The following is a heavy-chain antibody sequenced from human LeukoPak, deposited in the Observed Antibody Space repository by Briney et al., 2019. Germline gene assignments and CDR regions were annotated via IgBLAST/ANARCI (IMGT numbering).Heavy chain of an antibody. Sequence: GGSLRLSCAASGFTFSSYAMPWVRQAPGKGLEWVAVISYDGSNKYYADSVKGRFTISRDNSKNTLYLQMNSLRAEDTAVYYCARDGTSGYSYYFDYWGQGTLVTVSS. J-gene: IGHJ4*02. V-gene: IGHV3-30*01. CDR3: ARDGTSGYSYYFDY. CDR1: GFTFSSYA. CDR2: ISYDGSNK. D-gene: IGHD3-22*01.